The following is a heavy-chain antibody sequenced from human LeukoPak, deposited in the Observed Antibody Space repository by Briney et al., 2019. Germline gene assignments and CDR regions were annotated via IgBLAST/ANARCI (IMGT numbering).Heavy chain of an antibody. J-gene: IGHJ4*02. CDR1: GFTFSSDA. CDR2: ISYQGNNK. Sequence: GKSLRLSCAASGFTFSSDAMHWVRQPPGKGLEWVALISYQGNNKFYADSVKGRFTISRDNSQNTLSLQMNNLITEDTAVYYCARAGSIVLRFLEWLLGSFDYWGQGTLVTVSS. CDR3: ARAGSIVLRFLEWLLGSFDY. V-gene: IGHV3-30-3*01. D-gene: IGHD3-3*01.